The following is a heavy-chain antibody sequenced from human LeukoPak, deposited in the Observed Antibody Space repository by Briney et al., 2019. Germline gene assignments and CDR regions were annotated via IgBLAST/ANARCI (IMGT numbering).Heavy chain of an antibody. CDR2: IYTSGST. V-gene: IGHV4-4*07. Sequence: PSETLSLTCTVSGGSITIYYWSWIRQPAGKGLEWIGRIYTSGSTNYNPSLKSRVTMSVDTSKNQFSLKLISVTAADTAVYYCASSTTGDDAFDIWGQGTMVTVSS. D-gene: IGHD4-17*01. CDR1: GGSITIYY. J-gene: IGHJ3*02. CDR3: ASSTTGDDAFDI.